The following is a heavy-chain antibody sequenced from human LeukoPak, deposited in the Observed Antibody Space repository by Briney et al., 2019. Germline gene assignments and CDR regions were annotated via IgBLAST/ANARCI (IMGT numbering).Heavy chain of an antibody. D-gene: IGHD3-3*01. CDR3: AKDRNYYDFWSGYYIFDY. Sequence: QAGGSLRLSCAASGFTINNYAMSWVRQAPGKGLEWVSAISGSGGSTYYADSVKGRFTISRDNSKNTLYLQMNSLRAEDTAVYYCAKDRNYYDFWSGYYIFDYWGQGTLVTVSS. CDR2: ISGSGGST. J-gene: IGHJ4*02. V-gene: IGHV3-23*01. CDR1: GFTINNYA.